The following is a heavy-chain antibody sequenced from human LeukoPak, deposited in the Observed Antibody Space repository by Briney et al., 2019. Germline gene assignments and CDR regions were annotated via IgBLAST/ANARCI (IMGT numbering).Heavy chain of an antibody. CDR3: AKEVGYSSSWDFDY. CDR1: GFTFSSYA. CDR2: ISGSGGGT. Sequence: GGSLRLSCAASGFTFSSYAVSWVRQAPGKGLEWVSTISGSGGGTYYADSVKGRFTISRDNSKNTLYLQMNSLRAEDTAVYYCAKEVGYSSSWDFDYWGQGTLVTVSS. V-gene: IGHV3-23*01. J-gene: IGHJ4*02. D-gene: IGHD6-13*01.